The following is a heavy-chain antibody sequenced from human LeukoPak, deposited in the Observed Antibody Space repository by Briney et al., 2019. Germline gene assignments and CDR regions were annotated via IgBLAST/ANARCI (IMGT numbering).Heavy chain of an antibody. V-gene: IGHV4-31*03. J-gene: IGHJ1*01. CDR2: IYYSGST. CDR3: ARGGLAAVGIAEYFQH. CDR1: GGSISSSGYY. Sequence: SETLSLTCTVSGGSISSSGYYWSWIRQHPGKGLEWIGYIYYSGSTYYNPSLKSRVTISVDTSKNQSSLKLKSVTAADTAVYYCARGGLAAVGIAEYFQHWGQGTLVTVSS. D-gene: IGHD6-13*01.